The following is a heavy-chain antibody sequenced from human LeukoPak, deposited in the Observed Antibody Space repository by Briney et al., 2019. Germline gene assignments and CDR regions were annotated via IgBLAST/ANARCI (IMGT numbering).Heavy chain of an antibody. V-gene: IGHV1-2*02. CDR1: GYTFTGYY. J-gene: IGHJ6*02. CDR3: ARGDSSGWYLSGSYYYYGMDV. CDR2: INPNSGGT. Sequence: GGSLRLSCAASGYTFTGYYMHWVRQAPGQGLEWMGWINPNSGGTNYAQKFQGRVTMTRDTSISTAYMELSRLRSDDTAVYYCARGDSSGWYLSGSYYYYGMDVWGQGTTVTVSS. D-gene: IGHD6-19*01.